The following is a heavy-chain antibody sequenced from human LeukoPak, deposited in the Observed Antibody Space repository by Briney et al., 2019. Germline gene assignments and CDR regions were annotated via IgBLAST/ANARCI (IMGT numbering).Heavy chain of an antibody. J-gene: IGHJ4*02. V-gene: IGHV1-2*02. CDR2: INPNSGGT. CDR3: ARGVNYYDSSGYYTFDF. D-gene: IGHD3-22*01. CDR1: GYTFTGYY. Sequence: ASVTVSCKASGYTFTGYYMHWVRQAPGQGLEWMGWINPNSGGTNYAQKFQGRVTMTRDTSISTAYMELSRLRSDDTAVYYCARGVNYYDSSGYYTFDFRGQGTLVTVSS.